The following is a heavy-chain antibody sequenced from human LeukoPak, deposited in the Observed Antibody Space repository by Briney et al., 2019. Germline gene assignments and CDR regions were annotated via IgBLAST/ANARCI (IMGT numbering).Heavy chain of an antibody. Sequence: GGSLRLSCAASGFTFSSYSMNWVRQAPGKGLEWVSSISSSSSYIYYADSAKGRFTISRDNAKNSLYLQMNSLRAEDTAVYYCARVFLPAVGMDVWGQGTTVTVSS. CDR2: ISSSSSYI. V-gene: IGHV3-21*01. CDR1: GFTFSSYS. D-gene: IGHD2/OR15-2a*01. J-gene: IGHJ6*02. CDR3: ARVFLPAVGMDV.